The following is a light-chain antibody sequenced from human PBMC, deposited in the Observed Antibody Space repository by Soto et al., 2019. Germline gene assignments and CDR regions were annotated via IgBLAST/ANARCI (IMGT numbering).Light chain of an antibody. V-gene: IGLV2-14*01. CDR2: DVS. Sequence: QYVLTQPASVSGSPGQSITISCTGTSSDIGGYNFVSWYQQHPGKAPKLMIYDVSNRPSGVSNRFSGSKSGNTASLTISGLQPEDEADYYCSSYTRGSTDVFGTGTKVTVL. CDR1: SSDIGGYNF. CDR3: SSYTRGSTDV. J-gene: IGLJ1*01.